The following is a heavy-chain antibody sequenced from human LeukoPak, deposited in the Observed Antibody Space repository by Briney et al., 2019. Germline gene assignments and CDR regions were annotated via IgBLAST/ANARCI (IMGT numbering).Heavy chain of an antibody. J-gene: IGHJ6*01. CDR1: GFTFSSYT. Sequence: GGSLRPPWAAFGFTFSSYTMNWVRQAPGKGLEWVSSITSGSSYMYYADSVKGRFTISRDNAKNSLYLQMNSLRVEDTAVYYCVRGLYSSDVWGQGTTVTVSS. D-gene: IGHD5-18*01. CDR2: ITSGSSYM. CDR3: VRGLYSSDV. V-gene: IGHV3-21*01.